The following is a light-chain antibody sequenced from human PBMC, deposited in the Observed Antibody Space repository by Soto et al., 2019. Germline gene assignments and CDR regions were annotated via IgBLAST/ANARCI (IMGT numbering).Light chain of an antibody. CDR2: GDN. CDR1: SSNIGAGYD. Sequence: QSVLTQPPSVSGAPGQRVTISCTGSSSNIGAGYDVHWYQQLPGTAPKLLISGDNNRPSGVPDRFSASKSGASASLAITGLQAEDAADYYCQSYDSSLTAFYVFGTGTKLTVL. CDR3: QSYDSSLTAFYV. J-gene: IGLJ1*01. V-gene: IGLV1-40*01.